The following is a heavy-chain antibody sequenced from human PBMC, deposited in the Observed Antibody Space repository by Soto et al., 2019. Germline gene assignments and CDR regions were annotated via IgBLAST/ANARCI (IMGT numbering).Heavy chain of an antibody. CDR3: ARVLIAARLDY. CDR2: INPSGGST. CDR1: GYTFTSYY. J-gene: IGHJ4*02. D-gene: IGHD6-6*01. V-gene: IGHV1-46*01. Sequence: ASVKVSCKASGYTFTSYYMHWLRQAPGQGLEWMGIINPSGGSTSYAQKFQGRVTMTRDTSTSTVYMELSSLRSEDTAVYYCARVLIAARLDYWGQGTLVTVSS.